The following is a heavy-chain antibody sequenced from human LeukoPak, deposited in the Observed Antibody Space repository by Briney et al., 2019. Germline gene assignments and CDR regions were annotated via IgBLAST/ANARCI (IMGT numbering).Heavy chain of an antibody. CDR2: IYYSGST. V-gene: IGHV4-59*01. J-gene: IGHJ5*02. Sequence: SETLSLTCTVSGGSISSYYWNWIRQPSGKGLEWIGYIYYSGSTNYNPSLKSRVTLSVDTSKNQFSLKLTSVTAADTAVYYCARDSSGYYHWFDPWGQGTLVTVSS. CDR1: GGSISSYY. CDR3: ARDSSGYYHWFDP. D-gene: IGHD3-22*01.